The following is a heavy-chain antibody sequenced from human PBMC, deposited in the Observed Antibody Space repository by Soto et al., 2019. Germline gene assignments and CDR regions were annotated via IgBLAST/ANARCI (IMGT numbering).Heavy chain of an antibody. J-gene: IGHJ4*02. D-gene: IGHD6-13*01. V-gene: IGHV1-3*01. CDR2: INSGNGNT. CDR3: ARESSSSCHDY. Sequence: ASVKVSCKASGYTFSSYAMHWVRQAPGQRLEWMGWINSGNGNTKYSQKLQGRVTMTTDTSTSTAYMELRSLRSDDTAVYYCARESSSSCHDYWGQGTLVTVSS. CDR1: GYTFSSYA.